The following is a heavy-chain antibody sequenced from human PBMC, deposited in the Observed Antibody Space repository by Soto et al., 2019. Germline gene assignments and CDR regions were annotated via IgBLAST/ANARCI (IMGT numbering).Heavy chain of an antibody. CDR2: IIPIFGTA. CDR1: GGTFSSYA. J-gene: IGHJ6*02. D-gene: IGHD3-3*01. CDR3: ARVGEDFWSGYSQEPYYYYGMDV. Sequence: RASVKVSCKASGGTFSSYAISWVRQAPGQGLEWMGGIIPIFGTANYAQKFQGRVTITADESTSTAYMELSSLRSEDTAVYYCARVGEDFWSGYSQEPYYYYGMDVWGQGTTVTVSS. V-gene: IGHV1-69*13.